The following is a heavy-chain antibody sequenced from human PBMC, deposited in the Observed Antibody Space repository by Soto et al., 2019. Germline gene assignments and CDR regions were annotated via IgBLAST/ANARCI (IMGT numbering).Heavy chain of an antibody. CDR1: GYTFTGYY. D-gene: IGHD2-21*02. Sequence: QVQLVQSGAEVKKPGASVKVSCKASGYTFTGYYMHWVRQAPGQGLEWMGWINPNSGGTNYAQKLQGWVTMTRDTSISTAYMELSRLRSDDTAVYYCARVSCGGDCFGGHLDYWGQGTLVTVSS. CDR2: INPNSGGT. CDR3: ARVSCGGDCFGGHLDY. J-gene: IGHJ4*02. V-gene: IGHV1-2*04.